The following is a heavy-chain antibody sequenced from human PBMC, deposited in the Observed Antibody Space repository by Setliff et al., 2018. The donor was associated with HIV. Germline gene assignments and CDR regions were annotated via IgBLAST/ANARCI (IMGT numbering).Heavy chain of an antibody. CDR2: MKEGGRT. CDR3: ARQRAGEIEELPGALPLRGVFDL. J-gene: IGHJ3*01. V-gene: IGHV4-30-2*01. CDR1: GDSLNSDALS. D-gene: IGHD1-7*01. Sequence: SETLSLTCAMSGDSLNSDALSWSWIRLPPGEGLEWIGYMKEGGRTYYNPSLRSRVTITSDKSKNQLSLTLNSVTAADTAVYYCARQRAGEIEELPGALPLRGVFDLWGQGTMVTVS.